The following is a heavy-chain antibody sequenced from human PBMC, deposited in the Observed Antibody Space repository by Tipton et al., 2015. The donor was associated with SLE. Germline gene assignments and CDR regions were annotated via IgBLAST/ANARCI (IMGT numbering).Heavy chain of an antibody. J-gene: IGHJ4*02. Sequence: LRLSCTVSGGSISSGDYYWSWIRQPPGKGLEWIGYIYYSGSTYYNPSLKSRVTISVDTSKNQFSLKLSSVTAADTAVYYCARDLGSSAYFDYWGQGTLVTVSS. D-gene: IGHD1-26*01. CDR2: IYYSGST. CDR3: ARDLGSSAYFDY. CDR1: GGSISSGDYY. V-gene: IGHV4-30-4*01.